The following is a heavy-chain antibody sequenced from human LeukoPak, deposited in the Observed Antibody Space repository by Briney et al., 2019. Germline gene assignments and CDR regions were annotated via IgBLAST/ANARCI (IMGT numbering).Heavy chain of an antibody. Sequence: PGRSLRLSCAASGLTFSSFAMHWVRQAPGKGLEWVAVISDDGSNKHYADSLKDRFTISRDNSKNTLYLQMNSLRGEDTAVYYCSREGEDDFWSAFDYWGQGTLVTVSS. V-gene: IGHV3-30*01. CDR3: SREGEDDFWSAFDY. J-gene: IGHJ4*02. CDR1: GLTFSSFA. CDR2: ISDDGSNK. D-gene: IGHD3-3*01.